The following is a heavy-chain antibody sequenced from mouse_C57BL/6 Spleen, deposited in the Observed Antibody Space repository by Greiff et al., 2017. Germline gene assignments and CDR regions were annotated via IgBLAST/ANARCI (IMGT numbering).Heavy chain of an antibody. CDR3: TRDGSSPFAY. D-gene: IGHD1-1*01. V-gene: IGHV1-15*01. Sequence: QVHVKQSGAELVRPGASVTLSCKASGYTFTDYEMHWVKQTPVHGLEWIGAIDPETGGTAYNQKFKGKAILTADKSSSTAYMELRSLTSEDSAVYYFTRDGSSPFAYWGQGTLVTVSA. CDR2: IDPETGGT. CDR1: GYTFTDYE. J-gene: IGHJ3*01.